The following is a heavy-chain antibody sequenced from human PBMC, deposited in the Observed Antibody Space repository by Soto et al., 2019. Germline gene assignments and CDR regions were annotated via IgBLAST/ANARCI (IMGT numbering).Heavy chain of an antibody. CDR3: ARQQLEGDAFDI. J-gene: IGHJ3*02. CDR1: GFTFDDYA. CDR2: ISWNSGSI. Sequence: EVQLVESGGGLVQPGRSLRLSCAASGFTFDDYAMHWVRQAPGKGLGWVSGISWNSGSIGYADSVKGRFTISRDNAKNSLYLQMNSLRAEDTALYYCARQQLEGDAFDIWGQGTMVTVSS. V-gene: IGHV3-9*01. D-gene: IGHD6-13*01.